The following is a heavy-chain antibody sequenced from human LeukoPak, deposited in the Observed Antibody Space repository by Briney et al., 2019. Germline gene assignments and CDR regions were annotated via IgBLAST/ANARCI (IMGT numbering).Heavy chain of an antibody. CDR3: ASGGYYLFDY. CDR1: GFTFSSYE. CDR2: ISSSGSTI. V-gene: IGHV3-48*03. D-gene: IGHD3-22*01. Sequence: GGSLRLSCAASGFTFSSYEMNWVRQAPGKGLEWVSYISSSGSTIYYADSVKGRFTISRDNAKNSLYLQMNSLRAEDKAVYYCASGGYYLFDYWGQGTLVTVSS. J-gene: IGHJ4*02.